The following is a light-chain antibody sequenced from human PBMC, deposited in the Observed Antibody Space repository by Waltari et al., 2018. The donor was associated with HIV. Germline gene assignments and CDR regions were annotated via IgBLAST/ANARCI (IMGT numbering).Light chain of an antibody. J-gene: IGLJ1*01. CDR2: DVN. CDR1: SSDVGGYDY. V-gene: IGLV2-11*01. Sequence: SALTQPRSVSGSPGQSVTISCTGTSSDVGGYDYVSWYQQHPGKAPKLMIYDVNRRPSGVPDRFSGSKSVNTASLTISGLQAEDEADYYCCSYAGTYGYVFGTGAKVTVL. CDR3: CSYAGTYGYV.